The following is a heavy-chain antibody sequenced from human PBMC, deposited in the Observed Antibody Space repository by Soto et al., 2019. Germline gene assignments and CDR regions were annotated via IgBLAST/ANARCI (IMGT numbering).Heavy chain of an antibody. CDR2: VYYSGNT. Sequence: QVLLQESGPGLVKPWETLTLTCTVSGRSISAYYWSWIRQPPGKALEWIAYVYYSGNTNYNPPFKSRVTMSVNTSKNQVSLNLDSLTAADTAVYYCARSRDERTQSKNGFDPWGQGTLVTVSA. CDR1: GRSISAYY. V-gene: IGHV4-59*01. J-gene: IGHJ5*02. CDR3: ARSRDERTQSKNGFDP. D-gene: IGHD1-1*01.